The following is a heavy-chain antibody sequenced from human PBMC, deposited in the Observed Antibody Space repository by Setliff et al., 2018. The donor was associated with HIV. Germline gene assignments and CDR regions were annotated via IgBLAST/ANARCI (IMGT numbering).Heavy chain of an antibody. J-gene: IGHJ4*02. Sequence: GASVKVSCKASGYTFTSYYMHWVRQAPGQGLEWMGIINPSGGSTSYAQKFQGRVTMTRDTSTSTVYMELSSLRSEDTAVYYCARDASTGWRTMGFDYWGQGTLVTVSS. CDR1: GYTFTSYY. V-gene: IGHV1-46*01. CDR2: INPSGGST. D-gene: IGHD6-19*01. CDR3: ARDASTGWRTMGFDY.